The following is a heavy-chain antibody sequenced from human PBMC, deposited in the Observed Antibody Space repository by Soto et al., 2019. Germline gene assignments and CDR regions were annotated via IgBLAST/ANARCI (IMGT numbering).Heavy chain of an antibody. D-gene: IGHD3-22*01. CDR1: GFTFSTYA. CDR2: ISGRGGGK. V-gene: IGHV3-23*01. Sequence: GGSLRLSCAVSGFTFSTYAMSWVRQAPGKGLEWVSVISGRGGGKDYADSVKGRFTISRDNSKNTLYLQMNSLRAEDTAVYYCAKELSPHGSGFYYRYYFDYWGHGALVTVSS. J-gene: IGHJ4*01. CDR3: AKELSPHGSGFYYRYYFDY.